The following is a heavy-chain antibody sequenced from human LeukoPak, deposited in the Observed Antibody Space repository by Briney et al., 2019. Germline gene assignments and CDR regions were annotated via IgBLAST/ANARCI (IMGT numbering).Heavy chain of an antibody. J-gene: IGHJ3*02. CDR1: GYTLTELS. CDR2: FDPEDGET. Sequence: ASVKVSCKVSGYTLTELSMHWVRQAPGKGLEWMGGFDPEDGETIYAQKFQGRVTMTEDTSTDTAYMELSSLRSEDTAVYYCATIRDMEWPNDAFDIWGQGTMVTVSS. CDR3: ATIRDMEWPNDAFDI. V-gene: IGHV1-24*01. D-gene: IGHD3-3*01.